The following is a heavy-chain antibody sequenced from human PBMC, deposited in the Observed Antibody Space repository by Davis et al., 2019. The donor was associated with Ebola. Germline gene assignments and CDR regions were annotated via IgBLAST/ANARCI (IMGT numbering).Heavy chain of an antibody. CDR1: GFTFSSYS. CDR2: ISSSSSYI. V-gene: IGHV3-21*04. Sequence: GESLKISCAASGFTFSSYSMNWVRQAPGKGLEWVSSISSSSSYIYYADLVKGRFTISRDNAKNSLYLQMNSLRAEDTAVYYCARRSGFSWGQGTLVTVSS. D-gene: IGHD3-3*01. J-gene: IGHJ5*02. CDR3: ARRSGFS.